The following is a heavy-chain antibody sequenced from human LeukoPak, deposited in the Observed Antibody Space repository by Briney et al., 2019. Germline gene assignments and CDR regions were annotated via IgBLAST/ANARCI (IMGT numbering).Heavy chain of an antibody. CDR1: GFTFSSYA. D-gene: IGHD6-19*01. Sequence: PGGSLRLSCAASGFTFSSYAMHWVRQAPGKGLEWVAVISYDGSNKYYADSVKGRFTISRDNSKNTLYLQMNSLRSDDTAVYYCARPTTDIAVAGIGYFDYWGQGTLVTVSS. CDR2: ISYDGSNK. CDR3: ARPTTDIAVAGIGYFDY. V-gene: IGHV3-30-3*01. J-gene: IGHJ4*02.